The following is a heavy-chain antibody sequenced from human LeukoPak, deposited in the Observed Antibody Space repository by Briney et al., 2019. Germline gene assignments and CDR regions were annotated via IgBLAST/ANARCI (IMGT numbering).Heavy chain of an antibody. CDR2: IYHSGST. CDR3: ARDGGYSYGYDYYYMDV. D-gene: IGHD5-18*01. Sequence: SETLSLTCTVSGYSISSGYYWGWIRQPPGKGLEWIGSIYHSGSTYYNPSLKSRVTISVDTSKNQFSLKLSSVTAADTAVYYCARDGGYSYGYDYYYMDVWGKGTTVTISS. CDR1: GYSISSGYY. V-gene: IGHV4-38-2*02. J-gene: IGHJ6*03.